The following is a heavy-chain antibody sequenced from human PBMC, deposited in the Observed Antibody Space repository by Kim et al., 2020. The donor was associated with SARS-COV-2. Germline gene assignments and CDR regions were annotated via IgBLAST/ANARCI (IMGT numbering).Heavy chain of an antibody. CDR2: IIPIFGTA. CDR3: ARDIFRYYYDSSGYPGYYYYYGMDV. D-gene: IGHD3-22*01. V-gene: IGHV1-69*13. Sequence: SVKVSCKASGCTFSSYAISWVRQAPGQGLEWMGGIIPIFGTANYAQKFQGRVTITADESTSTAYMELSSLRSEDTAVYYCARDIFRYYYDSSGYPGYYYYYGMDVWGQGTTVTVSS. J-gene: IGHJ6*02. CDR1: GCTFSSYA.